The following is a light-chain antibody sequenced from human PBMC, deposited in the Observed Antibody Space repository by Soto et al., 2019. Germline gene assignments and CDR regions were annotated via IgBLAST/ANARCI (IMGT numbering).Light chain of an antibody. CDR2: EVT. Sequence: SVLTQPASVSGSPGQSISISCPGTTNDVEFYSLVSWFQQHPGKAPKLIIYEVTNRPSGVSNRFSGSKSGNTASLTISGLQADDEADYHCSSYTSHYTRVFGTGTKVTV. V-gene: IGLV2-14*02. J-gene: IGLJ1*01. CDR1: TNDVEFYSL. CDR3: SSYTSHYTRV.